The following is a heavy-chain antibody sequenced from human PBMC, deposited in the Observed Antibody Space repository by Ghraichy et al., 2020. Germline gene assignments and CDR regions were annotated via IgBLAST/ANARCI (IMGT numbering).Heavy chain of an antibody. CDR2: FDPEDGDT. CDR3: ATVGFGSYYPHDAFDI. Sequence: ASVKVSCKVSGYTLTELSMHWVRQAPGKGLEWMGGFDPEDGDTIYAQKFQGRVTMTEDTSTDTAYMELRSLRSEDTAVYYCATVGFGSYYPHDAFDIWGQGTMVTVSS. CDR1: GYTLTELS. D-gene: IGHD1-26*01. J-gene: IGHJ3*02. V-gene: IGHV1-24*01.